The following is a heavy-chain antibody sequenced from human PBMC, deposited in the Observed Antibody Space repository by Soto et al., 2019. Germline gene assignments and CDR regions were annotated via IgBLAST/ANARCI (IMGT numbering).Heavy chain of an antibody. V-gene: IGHV3-30*03. D-gene: IGHD2-21*02. CDR1: GFTFSSYS. CDR2: ITYDRSTK. J-gene: IGHJ6*02. CDR3: ASIYCGGDCYSLYYYYGMDV. Sequence: GSLRLSCAASGFTFSSYSMNWVRQAPGKGLEWVSVITYDRSTKYYADSVKGRFTISRDNSKNTLYLQMNSLRAEDTAVYYCASIYCGGDCYSLYYYYGMDVWGQGTTVTVSS.